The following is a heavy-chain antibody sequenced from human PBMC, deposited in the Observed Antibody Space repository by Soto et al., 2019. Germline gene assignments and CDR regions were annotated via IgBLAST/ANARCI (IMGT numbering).Heavy chain of an antibody. V-gene: IGHV1-2*04. CDR2: INPNSGGT. Sequence: ASVKVSCKASGYTFTGYYMHWVRQAPGQGLEWMGWINPNSGGTNYAQKFQGWVTMTRDTSISTAYMELSRLRSDDTAVYYCARDGTGTTFGGYYYYGMDVWGQGTTVTVSS. J-gene: IGHJ6*02. CDR1: GYTFTGYY. CDR3: ARDGTGTTFGGYYYYGMDV. D-gene: IGHD1-7*01.